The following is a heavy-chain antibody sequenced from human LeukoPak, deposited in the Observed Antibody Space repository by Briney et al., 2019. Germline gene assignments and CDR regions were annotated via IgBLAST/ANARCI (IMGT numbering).Heavy chain of an antibody. CDR2: IYYSGST. CDR1: GGSISSGDYY. CDR3: ARVSRRQWPTGYYYYMDV. D-gene: IGHD6-19*01. V-gene: IGHV4-30-4*01. Sequence: SETLSLTCTVSGGSISSGDYYWSWIRQPPGKGLEWIGYIYYSGSTYYNPSLKSRVTISVDRSKNQFSLKLSSVTAADTAVYYCARVSRRQWPTGYYYYMDVWGKGTTVTVSS. J-gene: IGHJ6*03.